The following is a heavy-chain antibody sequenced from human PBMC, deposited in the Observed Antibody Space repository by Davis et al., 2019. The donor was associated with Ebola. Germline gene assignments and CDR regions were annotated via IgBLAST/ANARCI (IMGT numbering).Heavy chain of an antibody. D-gene: IGHD3-3*01. J-gene: IGHJ4*02. CDR3: ARAPFSDFWSGLEFDY. CDR1: GFTFSSYG. V-gene: IGHV3-33*01. CDR2: IWYDGSNK. Sequence: GESLKISCAASGFTFSSYGMHWVRQAPGKGLEWVAVIWYDGSNKYYADSVKGRFTISRDISKNTLYLQMNSLRAEDTAVYYCARAPFSDFWSGLEFDYWGQGTLVTVSS.